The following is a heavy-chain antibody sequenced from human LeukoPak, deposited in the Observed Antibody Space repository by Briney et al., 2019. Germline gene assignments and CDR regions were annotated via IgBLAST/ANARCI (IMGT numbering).Heavy chain of an antibody. CDR2: IYYSGST. Sequence: SQTLSLTCTVSGGSINSYYWSWIRQPPGKGLEWIGYIYYSGSTNYNPSLKSRVTISVDTSKNQFSLKLSSVTAADTAVYYCASVRTYGGNDFDYWGQGTLVTVSS. D-gene: IGHD4-23*01. V-gene: IGHV4-59*01. CDR3: ASVRTYGGNDFDY. CDR1: GGSINSYY. J-gene: IGHJ4*02.